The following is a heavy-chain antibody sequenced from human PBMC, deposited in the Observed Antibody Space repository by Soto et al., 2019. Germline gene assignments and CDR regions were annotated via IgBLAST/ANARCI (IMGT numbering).Heavy chain of an antibody. Sequence: QVQLVESGGGVVQPGRSLRLSCAASGFTFSSYGMHWVRQAPGKGLEWVAVIWYDGSNKYYADSVKCRFTISRDNSKNTLYLQMNSLRAEDTAVYYCARERPSGSYPFDYWGQGTLVTVSS. CDR1: GFTFSSYG. V-gene: IGHV3-33*01. CDR2: IWYDGSNK. D-gene: IGHD1-26*01. CDR3: ARERPSGSYPFDY. J-gene: IGHJ4*02.